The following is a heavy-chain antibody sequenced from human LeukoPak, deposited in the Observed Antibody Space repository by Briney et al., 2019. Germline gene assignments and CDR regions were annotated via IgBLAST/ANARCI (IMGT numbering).Heavy chain of an antibody. J-gene: IGHJ6*03. D-gene: IGHD2-15*01. Sequence: GGSLRLSCAASGFTFSSYWMTWVRQVPGKGLEWVSYISSTSSTIYYADSVKGRFTISRDNAKNSLFLQINSLRAEDTAVYYCARFVVDYYFYYYMDVWGKGTTVTVSS. V-gene: IGHV3-48*04. CDR3: ARFVVDYYFYYYMDV. CDR2: ISSTSSTI. CDR1: GFTFSSYW.